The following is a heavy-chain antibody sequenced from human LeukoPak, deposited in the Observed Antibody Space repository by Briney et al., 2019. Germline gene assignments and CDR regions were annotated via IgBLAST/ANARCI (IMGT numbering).Heavy chain of an antibody. V-gene: IGHV1-45*02. D-gene: IGHD3-10*01. Sequence: SSVKVSCTASVYTVTYRYLHWVRLAPRQALEWMGWIPPFTRNTNSAEKLQDRVIITSDRYMSTAYMELSSLRSEDTAMSYCASGLRGVMNWGQGNLVTVSS. CDR1: VYTVTYRY. J-gene: IGHJ4*02. CDR2: IPPFTRNT. CDR3: ASGLRGVMN.